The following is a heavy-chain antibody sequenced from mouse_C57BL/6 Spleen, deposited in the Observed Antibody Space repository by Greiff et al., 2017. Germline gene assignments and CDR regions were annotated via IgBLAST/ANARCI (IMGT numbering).Heavy chain of an antibody. CDR1: GYAFTNYL. CDR2: INPGSGGT. Sequence: QVQLQQSGAELVRPGTSVKVSCKASGYAFTNYLLEWVKQRPGQGLEWIGVINPGSGGTNYNEKFKGKATLAADKSSSTAYMQLSSLTSEDSAVYFCARSSYYGSSPGYFDVWGTGTTVTVAS. V-gene: IGHV1-54*01. J-gene: IGHJ1*03. CDR3: ARSSYYGSSPGYFDV. D-gene: IGHD1-1*01.